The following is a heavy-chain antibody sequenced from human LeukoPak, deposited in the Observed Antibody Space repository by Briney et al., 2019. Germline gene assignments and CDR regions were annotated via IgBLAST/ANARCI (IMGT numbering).Heavy chain of an antibody. V-gene: IGHV1-69*05. Sequence: SVKVSCKASGGTFSSYAISWVRQAPGQGLEWMGGIIPIFGTANYAQKFQGRVTITTVESTRTAYMELSSLRSEHTAVYYCARVAPDYDSSGYFDYWGQGTLVTVSS. CDR2: IIPIFGTA. J-gene: IGHJ4*02. CDR3: ARVAPDYDSSGYFDY. CDR1: GGTFSSYA. D-gene: IGHD3-22*01.